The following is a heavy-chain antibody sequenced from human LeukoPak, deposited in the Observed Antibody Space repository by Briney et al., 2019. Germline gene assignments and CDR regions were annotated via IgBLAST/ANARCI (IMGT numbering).Heavy chain of an antibody. J-gene: IGHJ4*02. CDR2: ITGSGGFT. Sequence: GGSLRLSCAASGFTFSSDVMGWVRQAPGKGLEWVSSITGSGGFTNYAASVKGRFTISRDNSKNTLYLQMNRLRAEDTAVYYCAKDYRWGQGILVTVSS. D-gene: IGHD3-16*02. V-gene: IGHV3-23*01. CDR1: GFTFSSDV. CDR3: AKDYR.